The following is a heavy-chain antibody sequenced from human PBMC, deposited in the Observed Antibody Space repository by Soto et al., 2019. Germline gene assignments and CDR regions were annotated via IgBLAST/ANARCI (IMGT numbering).Heavy chain of an antibody. CDR1: GFSFSTYA. J-gene: IGHJ3*02. V-gene: IGHV3-23*01. Sequence: EVQLLASGGNLVQPGGSLRLSCAASGFSFSTYALTWVRQVPGKGLEWVSGISASGATTYYADSVKGRFTISRDNSKNTVFLHMTSLRAEDTALYYCAKWTDTVVEAALAGGAFDIWGQGTTVTVSS. D-gene: IGHD2-2*01. CDR3: AKWTDTVVEAALAGGAFDI. CDR2: ISASGATT.